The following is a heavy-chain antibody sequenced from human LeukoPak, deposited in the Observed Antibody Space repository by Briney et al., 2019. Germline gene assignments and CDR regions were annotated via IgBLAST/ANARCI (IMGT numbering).Heavy chain of an antibody. CDR1: GVTFSSYG. CDR3: AKDHQISSARLDY. CDR2: ISYDGSNK. Sequence: PGGSLRLSCAASGVTFSSYGMHWVRQAPGKGLEWVAVISYDGSNKYYADSVKGRFTISRDNSKNTLYLQMNSLRAEDTAVYYCAKDHQISSARLDYWGQGTLVTVSS. D-gene: IGHD6-25*01. V-gene: IGHV3-30*18. J-gene: IGHJ4*02.